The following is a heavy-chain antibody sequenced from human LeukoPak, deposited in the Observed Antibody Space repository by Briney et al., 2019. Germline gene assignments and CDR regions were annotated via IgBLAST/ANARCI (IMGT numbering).Heavy chain of an antibody. CDR1: GGSISDYY. J-gene: IGHJ4*02. Sequence: ETLSLTCTVSGGSISDYYWSWIRQPPGKGLEWIGYIYYSGSTNYNPSLKSRVTISVDTSKNQFSLKLSPVTAADTAVYYCARLHDGYRYGADYWGQGTLVTAS. V-gene: IGHV4-59*08. D-gene: IGHD5-18*01. CDR2: IYYSGST. CDR3: ARLHDGYRYGADY.